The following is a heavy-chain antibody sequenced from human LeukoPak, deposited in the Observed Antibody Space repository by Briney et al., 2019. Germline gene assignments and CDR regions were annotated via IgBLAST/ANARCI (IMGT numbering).Heavy chain of an antibody. CDR1: GLTFSSYA. J-gene: IGHJ3*02. V-gene: IGHV3-30*03. Sequence: GGSLRLSCAVSGLTFSSYAMHWVRQAPGKGLEWVALTSYDGSNKFYADSVKGRFTISRDNSKNTLYLQMNSLGAEDTAVYYCASLEGYSYGTGAFDIWGQGTMVTVSS. D-gene: IGHD5-18*01. CDR3: ASLEGYSYGTGAFDI. CDR2: TSYDGSNK.